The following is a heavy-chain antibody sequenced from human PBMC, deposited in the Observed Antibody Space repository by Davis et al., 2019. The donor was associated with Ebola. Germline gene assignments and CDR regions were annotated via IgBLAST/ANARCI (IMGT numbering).Heavy chain of an antibody. D-gene: IGHD4-17*01. J-gene: IGHJ5*02. CDR3: AKTVTTSSRGFDP. V-gene: IGHV4-31*03. CDR2: IYYSGNT. CDR1: GGSISSGNYY. Sequence: PSETLSLTCTVSGGSISSGNYYWSWIRQHPGKGLEWIGYIYYSGNTYYKPSLKSRVAISVDTSKNQFSLKLTSVTAADTAVYYCAKTVTTSSRGFDPWGQGTLVTVSS.